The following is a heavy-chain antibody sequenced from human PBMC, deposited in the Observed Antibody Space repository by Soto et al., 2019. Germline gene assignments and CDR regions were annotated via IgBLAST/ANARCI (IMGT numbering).Heavy chain of an antibody. V-gene: IGHV1-2*04. D-gene: IGHD4-17*01. CDR3: ARSHPYGDYSLDY. CDR1: GYTFTGYY. CDR2: INPKSGGT. J-gene: IGHJ4*02. Sequence: QVQLVQSGAEVKKPGASVKVSCKASGYTFTGYYMHWVRQAPGQGLEWMGWINPKSGGTNYAQKFQGWVTMTRDTSISTAYMELSRLRSDDTAVYYCARSHPYGDYSLDYWGQGTLVTVSS.